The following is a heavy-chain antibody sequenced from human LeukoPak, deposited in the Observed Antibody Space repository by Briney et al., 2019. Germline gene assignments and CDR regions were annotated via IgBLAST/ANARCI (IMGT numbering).Heavy chain of an antibody. J-gene: IGHJ4*02. Sequence: SETLSLTCTVSGGSISSYYWSWIRQPPGEGLEWIGYIYYSGSTNYNPSLKSRVTISVDTSKNQFSLKLSSVTAADTAVYYCARRRDGYNAGFDYWGQGTLVTVSS. V-gene: IGHV4-59*01. D-gene: IGHD5-24*01. CDR3: ARRRDGYNAGFDY. CDR2: IYYSGST. CDR1: GGSISSYY.